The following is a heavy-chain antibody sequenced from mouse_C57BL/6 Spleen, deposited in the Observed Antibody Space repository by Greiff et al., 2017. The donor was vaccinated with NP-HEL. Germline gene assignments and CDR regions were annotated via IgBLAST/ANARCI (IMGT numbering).Heavy chain of an antibody. CDR3: ARGITTVVATHFDV. CDR2: IDPSDSET. J-gene: IGHJ1*03. CDR1: GYTFTSYW. Sequence: VKLQQPGAELVRPGSSVKLSCKASGYTFTSYWMHWVKQRPIQGLEWIGNIDPSDSETHYNQKFKDKATLTVDKSSSTAYMQLSRLTSEDSAVYYCARGITTVVATHFDVWGTGTTVTVSS. D-gene: IGHD1-1*01. V-gene: IGHV1-52*01.